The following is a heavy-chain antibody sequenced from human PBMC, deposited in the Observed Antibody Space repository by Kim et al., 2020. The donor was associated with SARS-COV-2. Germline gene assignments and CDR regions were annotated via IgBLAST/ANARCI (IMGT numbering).Heavy chain of an antibody. J-gene: IGHJ4*02. CDR3: ARIAWYSSGWGCDY. V-gene: IGHV4-39*01. Sequence: SETLSLTCTVSGGSISSSSYYWGWIRQPPGKGLEWIGSIYYSGSTYYNPSLKSRVTISVDTSKNQFSLKLSSVTAADTAVYYCARIAWYSSGWGCDYWGQGTLVTVSS. D-gene: IGHD6-19*01. CDR1: GGSISSSSYY. CDR2: IYYSGST.